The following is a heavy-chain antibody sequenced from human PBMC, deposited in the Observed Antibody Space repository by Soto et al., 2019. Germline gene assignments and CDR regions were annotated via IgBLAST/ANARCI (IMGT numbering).Heavy chain of an antibody. Sequence: GVSLRLSWAASGFNFSSHAMRWVRQAPGKGLEWVSAISGSGGSTYYADSVKGRFTISRDNSKNTLYLQMNSLRAEDTAVYYFATTPGLRYFDWQMFDPWGQGTLVTVSS. CDR2: ISGSGGST. J-gene: IGHJ5*02. D-gene: IGHD3-9*01. V-gene: IGHV3-23*01. CDR1: GFNFSSHA. CDR3: ATTPGLRYFDWQMFDP.